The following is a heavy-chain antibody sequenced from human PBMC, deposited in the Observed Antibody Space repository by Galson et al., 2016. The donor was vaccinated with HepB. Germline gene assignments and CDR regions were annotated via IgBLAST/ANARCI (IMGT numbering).Heavy chain of an antibody. CDR1: GFTFSTSA. V-gene: IGHV3-23*01. CDR3: AKGWSGPDS. J-gene: IGHJ4*02. CDR2: ISSTSHST. D-gene: IGHD3-3*01. Sequence: SLRLSCAASGFTFSTSAMSWVRQAPGQGLEWVSAISSTSHSTYYADSVKGRFTISKDNAKNTLFLQMDRLKIDDTAVYYCAKGWSGPDSWGQGTLVTVSS.